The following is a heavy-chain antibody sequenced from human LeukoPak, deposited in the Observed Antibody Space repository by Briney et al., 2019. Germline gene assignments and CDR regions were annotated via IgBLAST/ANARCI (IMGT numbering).Heavy chain of an antibody. Sequence: SETLSLTCTISGDSISSSYWSWIRQPPGRGLEWIAYINYSGSTNYNPSLKSRVTISVDTSKNQFSLKVSSVTAADTAVYYCARGSTGQFDPWGQGTLVTVS. D-gene: IGHD3-10*01. CDR3: ARGSTGQFDP. J-gene: IGHJ5*02. V-gene: IGHV4-59*01. CDR1: GDSISSSY. CDR2: INYSGST.